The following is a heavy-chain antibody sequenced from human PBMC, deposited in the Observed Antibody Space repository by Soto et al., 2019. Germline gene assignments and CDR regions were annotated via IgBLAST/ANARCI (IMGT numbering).Heavy chain of an antibody. CDR2: IYWNDDK. CDR1: GFSLSTSGVG. J-gene: IGHJ4*02. D-gene: IGHD3-16*01. Sequence: SGPTLVKPTQTLTLTCTFSGFSLSTSGVGVGWIRQPPGKALEWLALIYWNDDKRYSPSLKSRLTITKDTSKNQVVLTMTNMDPVDTATYYCAHSSRLPPLEPYYFDYWGQGTLVTVSS. V-gene: IGHV2-5*01. CDR3: AHSSRLPPLEPYYFDY.